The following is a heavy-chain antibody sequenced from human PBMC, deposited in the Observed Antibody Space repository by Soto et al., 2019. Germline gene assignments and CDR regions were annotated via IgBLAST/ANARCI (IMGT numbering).Heavy chain of an antibody. CDR1: GDAFANYI. D-gene: IGHD1-26*01. V-gene: IGHV1-69*01. Sequence: QVQLVQSGAEVKKPGSSVKVSCKASGDAFANYIFDWVRQAPGQGLEWMGGIIPMFGTPKYAQTFQDRVTISADVSTGTAYLELTSLRFDDTAVYYCARGRDQPPVGLYFDSWGEGTRVTVSS. CDR2: IIPMFGTP. J-gene: IGHJ4*02. CDR3: ARGRDQPPVGLYFDS.